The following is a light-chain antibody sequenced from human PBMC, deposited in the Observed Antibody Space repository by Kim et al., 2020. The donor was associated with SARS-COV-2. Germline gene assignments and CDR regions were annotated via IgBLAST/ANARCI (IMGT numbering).Light chain of an antibody. CDR2: RNN. J-gene: IGLJ3*02. Sequence: TPWQRVTIACYGSSSNIGSNYVYWYQQLPGTAPKLLIYRNNQRPSGVPDRFSGSKSGTSASLAISGLRSEDEADYYCAAWDDSHWVFGGGTQLTVL. V-gene: IGLV1-47*01. CDR3: AAWDDSHWV. CDR1: SSNIGSNY.